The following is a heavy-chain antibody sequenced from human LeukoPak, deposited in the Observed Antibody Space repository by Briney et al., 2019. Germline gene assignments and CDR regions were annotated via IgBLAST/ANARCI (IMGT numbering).Heavy chain of an antibody. Sequence: PGGSLRLSCAASGFTFSSYSMNWIRQSPGKGLEWIGEIDNNGITNYNPSLKSRVTMSVDTTRKRFSLRLTSESAADTGVYYCARGGGGAKAFYFDYWGQGSLVTVSS. CDR1: GFTFSSYS. CDR2: IDNNGIT. J-gene: IGHJ4*02. D-gene: IGHD1-26*01. V-gene: IGHV4-34*01. CDR3: ARGGGGAKAFYFDY.